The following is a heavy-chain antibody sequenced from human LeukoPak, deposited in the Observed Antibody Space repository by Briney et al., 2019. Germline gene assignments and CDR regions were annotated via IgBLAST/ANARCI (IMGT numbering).Heavy chain of an antibody. J-gene: IGHJ6*02. CDR3: ARVVFTPVPAAHYYYYGMDV. CDR1: GFTFSSYG. V-gene: IGHV3-30*03. CDR2: ISYDGSNK. D-gene: IGHD2-2*01. Sequence: PGRSLRLSCAASGFTFSSYGMHWVRQAPGKGLEWVAVISYDGSNKYYADSVKGRFTISRDNSKNTLYLQMNSLRAEDTAVYYCARVVFTPVPAAHYYYYGMDVWGQGTTVTVSS.